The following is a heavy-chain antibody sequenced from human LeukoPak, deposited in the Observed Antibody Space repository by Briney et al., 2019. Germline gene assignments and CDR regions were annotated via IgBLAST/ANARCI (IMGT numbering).Heavy chain of an antibody. CDR3: ARTGVTMVRGVTHYYFDY. CDR2: TRNKANSYTT. CDR1: GFTFNSYS. Sequence: PGGSLRLSCAASGFTFNSYSMNWVRQAPGKGLEWVGRTRNKANSYTTEYAASVKGRFTISRDDSKNSLYLQMNSLKTEDTAVYYCARTGVTMVRGVTHYYFDYWGQGTPVTVSS. V-gene: IGHV3-72*01. D-gene: IGHD3-10*01. J-gene: IGHJ4*02.